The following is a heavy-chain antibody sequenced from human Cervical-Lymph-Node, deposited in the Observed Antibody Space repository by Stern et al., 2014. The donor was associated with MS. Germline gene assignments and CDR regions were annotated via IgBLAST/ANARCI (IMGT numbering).Heavy chain of an antibody. CDR3: AREEFSSGWYYR. V-gene: IGHV4-30-4*01. Sequence: QVQLQESGPGLVKPSQTLSLTCTVSGGSISSSGYYWSWIRQPPGKGLEWIGYISYSGNTYYNPSLKSRVTISVDTSKNQFSLKLGSVTAADTAVYFCAREEFSSGWYYRWGQGTLVTVSS. CDR2: ISYSGNT. D-gene: IGHD6-19*01. CDR1: GGSISSSGYY. J-gene: IGHJ5*02.